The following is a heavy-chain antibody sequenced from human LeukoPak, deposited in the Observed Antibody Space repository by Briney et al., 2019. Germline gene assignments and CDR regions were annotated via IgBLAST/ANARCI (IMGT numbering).Heavy chain of an antibody. V-gene: IGHV3-74*01. J-gene: IGHJ4*02. CDR1: GFTFSSHY. CDR2: INSDGSST. CDR3: ARDGYCSSTSCYYFDY. Sequence: PGGSLRLSCAASGFTFSSHYMHWVRQAPGKGLVWVSRINSDGSSTSYADSVKGRFTISRDNAKNTLYLQMNSLRAEDTAVYYCARDGYCSSTSCYYFDYWGQGTLVTVSS. D-gene: IGHD2-2*01.